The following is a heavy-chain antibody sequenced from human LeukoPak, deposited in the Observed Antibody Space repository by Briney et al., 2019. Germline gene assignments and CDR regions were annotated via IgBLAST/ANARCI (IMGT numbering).Heavy chain of an antibody. CDR1: GYTFTDYF. Sequence: ASVKVSCKASGYTFTDYFIHWVRQAPGQGLEWIGYIDPNTGGTHFAKSFQGGVTKTRDTSLNTVYMEVNSLTSDDTAVYYCAREKQFSGYDMDAWGQGTTVTVSS. CDR2: IDPNTGGT. CDR3: AREKQFSGYDMDA. D-gene: IGHD5-12*01. V-gene: IGHV1-2*02. J-gene: IGHJ6*01.